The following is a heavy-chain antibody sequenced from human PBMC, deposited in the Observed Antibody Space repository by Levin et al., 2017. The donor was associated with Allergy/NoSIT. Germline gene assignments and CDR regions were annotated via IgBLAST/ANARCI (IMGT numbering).Heavy chain of an antibody. CDR2: IYYTGST. V-gene: IGHV4-30-4*01. CDR3: ARQDSMSSSWYFDL. CDR1: GGSISSADYY. Sequence: SQTLSLTCSVSGGSISSADYYWSWIRQPPGKGLEWIGYIYYTGSTYYNPSLKSRVTISVDTSKTQFSLNLRSVTAADTAMYFCARQDSMSSSWYFDLWGRGTLVTVSS. J-gene: IGHJ2*01. D-gene: IGHD6-13*01.